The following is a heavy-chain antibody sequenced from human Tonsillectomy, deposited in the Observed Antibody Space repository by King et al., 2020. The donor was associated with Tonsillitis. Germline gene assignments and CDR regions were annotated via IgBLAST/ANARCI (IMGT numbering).Heavy chain of an antibody. CDR3: AIGGNSDFDY. J-gene: IGHJ4*02. D-gene: IGHD4-23*01. V-gene: IGHV3-23*04. Sequence: VQLVESGGGLVQPGGSLILSCAASGFTFSSSAVSWVRQVPGMGLGGVSTISSRGDYIYYADSVKGRFTISRDNSKKAVYVQMNSLRADDTAVYYCAIGGNSDFDYWGQGTLVTVSS. CDR1: GFTFSSSA. CDR2: ISSRGDYI.